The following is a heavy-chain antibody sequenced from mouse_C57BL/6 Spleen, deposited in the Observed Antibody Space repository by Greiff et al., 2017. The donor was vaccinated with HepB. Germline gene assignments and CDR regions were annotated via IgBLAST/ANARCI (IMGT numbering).Heavy chain of an antibody. CDR1: GFTFSSYA. V-gene: IGHV5-4*01. J-gene: IGHJ4*01. Sequence: EVQVVESGGGLVKPGGSLKLSCAASGFTFSSYAMSWVRQTPEKRLEWVATISDGGSYTYYPDNVKGRFTISRDNAKNNLYLQMSHLKSEDTAIYYCARGSMDYWGQGTSVTVSS. CDR3: ARGSMDY. CDR2: ISDGGSYT.